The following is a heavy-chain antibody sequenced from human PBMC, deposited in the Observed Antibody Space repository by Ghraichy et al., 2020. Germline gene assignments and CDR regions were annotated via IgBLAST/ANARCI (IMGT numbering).Heavy chain of an antibody. J-gene: IGHJ3*02. Sequence: ASVKVSCKASGYKFINYGIQWVRQAPGQGLEWMGWSSDYNGHTNYAQNFQGRVTMTRDTPTTTAYMELRSLRSDDTAVYYCGRGCNYDSFGYYSCDAGFDNWGKGTMVTVSS. D-gene: IGHD3-22*01. V-gene: IGHV1-18*01. CDR3: GRGCNYDSFGYYSCDAGFDN. CDR1: GYKFINYG. CDR2: SSDYNGHT.